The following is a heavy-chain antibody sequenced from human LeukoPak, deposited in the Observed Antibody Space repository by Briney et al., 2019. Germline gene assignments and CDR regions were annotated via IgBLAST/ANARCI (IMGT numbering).Heavy chain of an antibody. CDR1: GFTFSPSW. Sequence: GSLRLSCAASGFTFSPSWMHWVRQAPGKGLEWVSRINNDGSYINYADSVKGRFTISRDNAKNTVDLQMNSLRAEDTAVYFCVRDGSAYNFDYWGQGVLVTVSS. D-gene: IGHD1-14*01. J-gene: IGHJ4*02. V-gene: IGHV3-74*01. CDR3: VRDGSAYNFDY. CDR2: INNDGSYI.